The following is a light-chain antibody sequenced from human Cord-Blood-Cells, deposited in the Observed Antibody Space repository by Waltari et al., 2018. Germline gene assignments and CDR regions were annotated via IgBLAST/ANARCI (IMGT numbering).Light chain of an antibody. Sequence: QSALTQPASVSGSPGQSITISCTGTRIDVGSYNLVPWYQQHPGKAPKLMIDGVSKRPSGVSNRFSGSKSGNTASLTISGLQAEDEADYYCCSYAGSSTFVVFGGGTKLTVL. CDR3: CSYAGSSTFVV. CDR1: RIDVGSYNL. CDR2: GVS. V-gene: IGLV2-23*02. J-gene: IGLJ2*01.